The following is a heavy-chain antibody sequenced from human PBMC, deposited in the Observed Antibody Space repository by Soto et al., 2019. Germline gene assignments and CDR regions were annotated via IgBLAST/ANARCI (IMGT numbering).Heavy chain of an antibody. CDR2: INPNSGGT. D-gene: IGHD1-1*01. Sequence: GASVKVSCKASGYTFTGYYMHWVRQAPGQGLEWMGWINPNSGGTNYAQKFQGRVTMTRDTSISTAYMELSRLRSDDTAVYYCARDGVHYYYYYGMDVWGQGTTVTVSS. V-gene: IGHV1-2*02. CDR3: ARDGVHYYYYYGMDV. CDR1: GYTFTGYY. J-gene: IGHJ6*02.